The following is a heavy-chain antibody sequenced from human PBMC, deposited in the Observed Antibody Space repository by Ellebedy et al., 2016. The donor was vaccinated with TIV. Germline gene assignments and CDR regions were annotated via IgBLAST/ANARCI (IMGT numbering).Heavy chain of an antibody. J-gene: IGHJ4*02. Sequence: GESLKISXAASGFTFSSNGMHWVRQAPGKGLEWVAVISYDGTKKYYADSVKGRFTISRDNSKNTLFLQMNSLRVEDTAVYYCVQVPGPRQQLRGGGTHWGQGTLVTVSS. CDR1: GFTFSSNG. CDR3: VQVPGPRQQLRGGGTH. CDR2: ISYDGTKK. V-gene: IGHV3-30*18. D-gene: IGHD6-13*01.